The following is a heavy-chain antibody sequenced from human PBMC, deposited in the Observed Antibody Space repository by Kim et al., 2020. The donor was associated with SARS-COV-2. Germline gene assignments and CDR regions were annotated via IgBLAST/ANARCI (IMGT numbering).Heavy chain of an antibody. CDR2: INTRSTTI. CDR1: GFTFNIYS. D-gene: IGHD3-10*01. Sequence: GGSLRLSCAASGFTFNIYSMNWVRQAPGKGLEWVSYINTRSTTIYYADSVKGRFTISSDNAKNSLYLQMNSLRDDDTAVYYCATGMGYYASGTYYYFDSWGQGTLVAVSS. CDR3: ATGMGYYASGTYYYFDS. J-gene: IGHJ4*02. V-gene: IGHV3-48*02.